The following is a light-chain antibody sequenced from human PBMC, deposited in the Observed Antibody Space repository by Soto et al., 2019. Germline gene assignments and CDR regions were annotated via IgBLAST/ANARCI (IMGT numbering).Light chain of an antibody. V-gene: IGKV1-27*01. J-gene: IGKJ1*01. CDR1: QGISTD. CDR3: QKYNSAPWT. CDR2: GAS. Sequence: DIQMTQSPSSLSASVGDRVTITCRASQGISTDLAWYQQKPGKVPQLLIYGASTLHSGVPSRFRGDGSGTEFTLTISSLQPEDVATYYCQKYNSAPWTFGQGTKVEIK.